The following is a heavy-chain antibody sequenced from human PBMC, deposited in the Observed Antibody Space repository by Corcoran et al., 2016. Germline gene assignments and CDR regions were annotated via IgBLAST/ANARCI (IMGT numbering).Heavy chain of an antibody. CDR3: ARGGQQQPQGLFDY. D-gene: IGHD6-13*01. V-gene: IGHV4-34*01. CDR2: INHSGST. J-gene: IGHJ4*02. Sequence: QVQLQQWGAGLLKPSETLSLTCAVYGGSFSGYYWSWIRQPPGKGLEWIGEINHSGSTNYNPSLKSRVTISVDTSKNQFSLKLSSVTAADTAVYYCARGGQQQPQGLFDYWGQGTLVTVSS. CDR1: GGSFSGYY.